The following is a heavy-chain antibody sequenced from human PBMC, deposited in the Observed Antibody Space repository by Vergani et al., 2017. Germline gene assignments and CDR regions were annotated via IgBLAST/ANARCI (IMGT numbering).Heavy chain of an antibody. D-gene: IGHD3-3*01. CDR3: ARHDSGHYDASYYGLDV. Sequence: QLQLHKSGPGLVKPSETLSLTCTLSGGSISSSSHFWGWHRQTPGKGLEWIGSIYYTGSAYYNPSLKSRVSISVDASKNQFSLKLSSVTAADSAVYYCARHDSGHYDASYYGLDVWGQGTLVTVSS. CDR2: IYYTGSA. J-gene: IGHJ4*02. CDR1: GGSISSSSHF. V-gene: IGHV4-39*01.